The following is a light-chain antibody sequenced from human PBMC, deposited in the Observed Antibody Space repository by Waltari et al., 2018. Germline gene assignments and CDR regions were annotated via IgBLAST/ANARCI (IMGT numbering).Light chain of an antibody. V-gene: IGLV2-23*02. CDR3: CSYVGLGTYV. CDR1: SSDVGNYNL. Sequence: QSGLAQPASASGSPGQSITITCTGTSSDVGNYNLVPLYQQRPGKAPRLLIYEVTKRAPGTSDRFSASKSGNTASLSISGLQAQEDEADYYCCSYVGLGTYVFGTGTKVTV. J-gene: IGLJ1*01. CDR2: EVT.